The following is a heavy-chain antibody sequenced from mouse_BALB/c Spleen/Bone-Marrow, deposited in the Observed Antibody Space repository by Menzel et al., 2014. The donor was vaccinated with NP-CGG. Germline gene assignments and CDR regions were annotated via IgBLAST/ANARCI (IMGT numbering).Heavy chain of an antibody. J-gene: IGHJ3*01. V-gene: IGHV2-6-7*01. CDR3: AREPTVVAGAWFAY. D-gene: IGHD1-1*01. CDR1: GFSLXGYG. Sequence: QVQLQQSGPGLVAPSQSLSITCTVSGFSLXGYGVNWVRQPPGKGLEWLGMIWGDGSTDYNSALKSRLSISEDNSKSQVFLKMNSLQTDDTARYYCAREPTVVAGAWFAYWGQGTLVTVSA. CDR2: IWGDGST.